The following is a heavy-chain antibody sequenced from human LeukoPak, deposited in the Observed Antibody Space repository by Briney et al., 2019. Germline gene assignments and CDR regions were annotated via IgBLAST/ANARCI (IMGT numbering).Heavy chain of an antibody. V-gene: IGHV3-11*04. CDR2: ISSSGSTI. CDR1: GFTFSDYY. D-gene: IGHD5-18*01. CDR3: ARDPGYRFGSGLYY. Sequence: NPGGSLRLSCAASGFTFSDYYMSWIRQAPGKGLEWVSYISSSGSTIYYADSVKARFTISRDNSKNTLYIQMNSLRAEDTAVYYCARDPGYRFGSGLYYWGQGTLVTVSS. J-gene: IGHJ4*02.